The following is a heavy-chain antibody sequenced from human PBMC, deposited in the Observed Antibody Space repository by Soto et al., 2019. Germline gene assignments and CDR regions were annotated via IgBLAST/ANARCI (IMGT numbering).Heavy chain of an antibody. D-gene: IGHD6-19*01. CDR3: ASLLMGAVAGTGY. CDR2: ISGSGGST. Sequence: QPGVSLRLSCAASGFTFSSYAMSWVRQAPGKGLEWVSAISGSGGSTYYADSVKGRFTISRDNSKNTLYLQMNSLRAEDTAVYYCASLLMGAVAGTGYWGQGTLVTVSS. V-gene: IGHV3-23*01. J-gene: IGHJ4*02. CDR1: GFTFSSYA.